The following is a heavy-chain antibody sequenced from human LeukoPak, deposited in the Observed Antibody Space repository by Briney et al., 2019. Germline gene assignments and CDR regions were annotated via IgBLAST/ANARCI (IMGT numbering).Heavy chain of an antibody. D-gene: IGHD1-26*01. V-gene: IGHV4-39*01. CDR2: IYYSGST. J-gene: IGHJ4*02. CDR1: GGSISSSSYY. CDR3: ATLDSGSSPIHFDY. Sequence: SETLSLTCAVSGGSISSSSYYWGWIRQPPGKGLEWIGSIYYSGSTYYGSSLKSRVTISVDTSKNQFSLKLNSVTAADTAVYYCATLDSGSSPIHFDYWGQGTLVTVSS.